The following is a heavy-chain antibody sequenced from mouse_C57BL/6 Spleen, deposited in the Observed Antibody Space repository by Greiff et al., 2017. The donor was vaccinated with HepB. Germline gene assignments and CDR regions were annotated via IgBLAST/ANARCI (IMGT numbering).Heavy chain of an antibody. D-gene: IGHD1-1*01. CDR1: GFNITDYY. Sequence: EVQLQQSGAELVKPGASVKLSCTASGFNITDYYMHWVKQRPEQGLEWIGRIDPEDGETKYAPKFQGKATITAETSSNTAYMPLSSLTSEDTAVYYGASFDYYGSSYEYYFDYWGQGTTLTVSS. CDR2: IDPEDGET. J-gene: IGHJ2*01. V-gene: IGHV14-2*01. CDR3: ASFDYYGSSYEYYFDY.